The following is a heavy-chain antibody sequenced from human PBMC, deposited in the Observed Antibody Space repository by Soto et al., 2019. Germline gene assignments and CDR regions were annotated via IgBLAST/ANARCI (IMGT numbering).Heavy chain of an antibody. V-gene: IGHV1-18*01. CDR1: GDTFTSFG. D-gene: IGHD2-8*01. CDR3: ARGFYCTNGVCYGYFDC. CDR2: ISAYNGNT. J-gene: IGHJ4*02. Sequence: ASVKVSCKASGDTFTSFGISWVRQAPGQGLEWMGWISAYNGNTYYTQKLQGRVTMTTDTSTSTAYMELRTLRSDDTAVYFCARGFYCTNGVCYGYFDCWGQGTLVTVSS.